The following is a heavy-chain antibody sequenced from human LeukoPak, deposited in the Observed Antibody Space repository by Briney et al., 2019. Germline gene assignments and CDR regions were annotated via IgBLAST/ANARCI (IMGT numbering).Heavy chain of an antibody. CDR3: ARGIDYGSGSYSPDRYGLDV. CDR1: GDSISDYY. Sequence: SETQSLTCTVSGDSISDYYWYWIRQPPGRGLVWIGYIYYSWSTNYNPSLKSRVTISIATSRSQFSLKLNYVTAADTGVYYCARGIDYGSGSYSPDRYGLDVWGHGTTVTVSS. CDR2: IYYSWST. V-gene: IGHV4-59*12. J-gene: IGHJ6*02. D-gene: IGHD3-10*01.